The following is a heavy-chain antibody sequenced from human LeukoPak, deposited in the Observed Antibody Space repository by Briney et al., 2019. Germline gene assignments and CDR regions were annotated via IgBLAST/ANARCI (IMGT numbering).Heavy chain of an antibody. Sequence: GGSLRLSCAASGFTFSSYSMNWVRQAPGKGLEWVSSISSSSSYIYYADSVKGRFTISRDNAKNSLYLQMNSLRAEDTAVYYCARDGGSWYPALGYWGQGTLVTVST. J-gene: IGHJ4*02. V-gene: IGHV3-21*01. CDR1: GFTFSSYS. D-gene: IGHD6-13*01. CDR3: ARDGGSWYPALGY. CDR2: ISSSSSYI.